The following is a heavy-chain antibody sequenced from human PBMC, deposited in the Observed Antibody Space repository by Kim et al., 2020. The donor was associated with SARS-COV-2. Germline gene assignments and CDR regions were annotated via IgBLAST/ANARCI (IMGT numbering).Heavy chain of an antibody. D-gene: IGHD6-19*01. CDR2: INAANGHT. CDR1: GYTFTRWA. J-gene: IGHJ4*02. V-gene: IGHV1-3*01. Sequence: ASVKVSCKASGYTFTRWAIHWVRQAPGQRLELMGWINAANGHTKYSQNFQDRVTITRDTSASTAYMDLSSLRSEDTAIYYCATTDFYNGWSHFDSWGQGT. CDR3: ATTDFYNGWSHFDS.